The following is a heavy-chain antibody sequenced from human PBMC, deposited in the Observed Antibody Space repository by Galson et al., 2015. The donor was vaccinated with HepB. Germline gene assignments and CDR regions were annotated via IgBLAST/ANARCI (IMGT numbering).Heavy chain of an antibody. CDR2: ISYDGSNK. J-gene: IGHJ6*02. CDR3: ARDRREYCSSTSCRYYYYYGMDV. V-gene: IGHV3-30-3*01. CDR1: GFTFSSYA. Sequence: SLRLSCAASGFTFSSYAMHWVRQAPGKGLEWVAVISYDGSNKYYADSVKGRFTISRDNSKNTLYLQMNSLRAEDTAVYYCARDRREYCSSTSCRYYYYYGMDVWGQGTTVTVSS. D-gene: IGHD2-2*01.